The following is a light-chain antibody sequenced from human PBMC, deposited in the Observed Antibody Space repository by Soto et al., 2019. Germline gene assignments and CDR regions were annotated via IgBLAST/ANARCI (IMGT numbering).Light chain of an antibody. CDR2: DVS. J-gene: IGLJ2*01. CDR1: SSDVGGYNY. CDR3: GSYTSSSTPRCV. V-gene: IGLV2-14*01. Sequence: QSALTQPASVSGSPGQSITISCTGTSSDVGGYNYVSWYQQHPGKAPKLMIYDVSNRPSGVSNRFSGSKSGNTASLTISGLQAEDEADYYCGSYTSSSTPRCVFGGGTKLTVL.